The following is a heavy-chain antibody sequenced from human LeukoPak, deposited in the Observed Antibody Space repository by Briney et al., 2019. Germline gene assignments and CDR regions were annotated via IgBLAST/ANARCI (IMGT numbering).Heavy chain of an antibody. D-gene: IGHD3-9*01. CDR2: IYNSGNT. V-gene: IGHV4-59*12. J-gene: IGHJ6*02. CDR1: GGSISNYY. CDR3: ARDDFEYSVHYGMDV. Sequence: SETLSLTCTVSGGSISNYYWSWVRQPPGKGLEWIGYIYNSGNTNYNPSLQSRVTMSVDTSKNQISLRLRSVTAADTAVYYCARDDFEYSVHYGMDVWGQGTAVSVSS.